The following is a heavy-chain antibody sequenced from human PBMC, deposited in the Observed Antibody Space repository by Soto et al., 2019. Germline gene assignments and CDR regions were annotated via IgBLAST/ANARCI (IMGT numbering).Heavy chain of an antibody. Sequence: ASVKVSCKASGYAFTGYYVHWVRQAPGQGLEWMGWINPNSGDTYLAQRFQGRVTMNRDTSIGTAYMELRGLTSDDTAEYYCAKGGAIVAAGTRVYLYNAMDVWGQGTTVTVSS. D-gene: IGHD1-26*01. V-gene: IGHV1-2*02. J-gene: IGHJ6*02. CDR3: AKGGAIVAAGTRVYLYNAMDV. CDR2: INPNSGDT. CDR1: GYAFTGYY.